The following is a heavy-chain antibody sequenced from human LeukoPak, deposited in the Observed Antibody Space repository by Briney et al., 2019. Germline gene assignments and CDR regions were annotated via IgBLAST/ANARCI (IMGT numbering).Heavy chain of an antibody. V-gene: IGHV3-7*01. CDR1: GFPFSDYW. Sequence: GGSLRLSCAASGFPFSDYWMSWMRQAPGKGLEWVANIKYDGNEEYYVDSVKGRFTISRDNAKNSLYLQLNSLRAEDTAVYYCAREPNHDYGGNNWFDPWGQGTLVTVSS. J-gene: IGHJ5*02. CDR2: IKYDGNEE. CDR3: AREPNHDYGGNNWFDP. D-gene: IGHD4-23*01.